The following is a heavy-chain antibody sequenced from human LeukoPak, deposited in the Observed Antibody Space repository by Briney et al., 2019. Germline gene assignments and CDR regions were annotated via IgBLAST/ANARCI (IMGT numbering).Heavy chain of an antibody. CDR2: INPNSGGT. J-gene: IGHJ5*02. Sequence: ASVKDSCMASGYTFTGYYMHWVRPAPGQGREWMGWINPNSGGTNYTQKFQGRFTMTRDTSISTAYMEVSRLRSDDTAVYYCARGSIAARPQNWFDPWGQGTLVTVSS. CDR1: GYTFTGYY. D-gene: IGHD6-6*01. V-gene: IGHV1-2*02. CDR3: ARGSIAARPQNWFDP.